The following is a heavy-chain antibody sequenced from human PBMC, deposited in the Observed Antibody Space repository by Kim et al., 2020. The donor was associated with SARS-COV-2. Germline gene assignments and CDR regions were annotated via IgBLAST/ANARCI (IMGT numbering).Heavy chain of an antibody. CDR3: ARSGSGYFDP. Sequence: IHDAASVKGRFTIARDNAKNSLYLQMNSLRDEDTAVYYCARSGSGYFDPWGQGTLVTVSS. D-gene: IGHD3-10*01. V-gene: IGHV3-48*02. J-gene: IGHJ5*02. CDR2: I.